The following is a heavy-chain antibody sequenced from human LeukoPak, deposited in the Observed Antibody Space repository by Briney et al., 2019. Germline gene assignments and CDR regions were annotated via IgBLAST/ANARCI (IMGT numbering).Heavy chain of an antibody. Sequence: PGGSLRLSCTASGFTFGDYAMSWFRQAPWKGLEWVGFIRSKAYGGTTEYAASVKGRFTISRDDSKSIAYLQMNSLKTEDTAVYYCTRQTYYYDSSGYYPPGYWGQGTLVTVSS. CDR2: IRSKAYGGTT. V-gene: IGHV3-49*03. CDR1: GFTFGDYA. J-gene: IGHJ4*02. D-gene: IGHD3-22*01. CDR3: TRQTYYYDSSGYYPPGY.